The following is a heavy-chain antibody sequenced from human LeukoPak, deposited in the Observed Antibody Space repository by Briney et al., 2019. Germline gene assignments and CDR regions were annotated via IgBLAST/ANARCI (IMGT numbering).Heavy chain of an antibody. CDR2: INPSGGST. V-gene: IGHV1-46*01. D-gene: IGHD5-12*01. CDR3: AREGEIGYDLSDY. CDR1: GYTFTNYY. J-gene: IGHJ4*02. Sequence: GASVKVSCKASGYTFTNYYMNWVRQAPGQGLEWMGIINPSGGSTSYAQKFQGRVTVTRDTSTSTVYMELSSLRSEDMAMYYCAREGEIGYDLSDYWGQGTLVTVSS.